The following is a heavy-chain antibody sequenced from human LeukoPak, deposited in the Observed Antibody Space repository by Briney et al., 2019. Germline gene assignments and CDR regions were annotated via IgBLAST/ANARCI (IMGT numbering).Heavy chain of an antibody. CDR1: GFTFSSYG. Sequence: GGSLRLSCAASGFTFSSYGMSWVRQAPGKGLEWVSAISGSGVTTYYADSVKGRFTISRDNSKHTLYLQMNSLRAEDTAVYYCSKWKAIVLVPAARSPIDYWGQGTLVTVSS. CDR3: SKWKAIVLVPAARSPIDY. J-gene: IGHJ4*02. D-gene: IGHD2-2*01. V-gene: IGHV3-23*01. CDR2: ISGSGVTT.